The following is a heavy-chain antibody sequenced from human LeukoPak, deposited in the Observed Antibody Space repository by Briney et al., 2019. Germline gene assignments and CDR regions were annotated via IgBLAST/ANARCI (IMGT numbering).Heavy chain of an antibody. CDR2: IIPIFGTA. CDR3: ARVGYDSSGYYYEYFQH. V-gene: IGHV1-69*05. Sequence: ASVKVSCKASGGTFSSYAISWVRQAPGQGLEFMGGIIPIFGTANYAQKFQGRVTITTDESTSTAYMELSSLRSEDTAVYYCARVGYDSSGYYYEYFQHWGQGTLVTVSS. CDR1: GGTFSSYA. J-gene: IGHJ1*01. D-gene: IGHD3-22*01.